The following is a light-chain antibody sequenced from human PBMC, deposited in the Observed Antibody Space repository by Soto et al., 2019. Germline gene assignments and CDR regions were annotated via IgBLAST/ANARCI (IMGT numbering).Light chain of an antibody. CDR3: QQYFSSPWT. J-gene: IGKJ1*01. CDR2: GGF. V-gene: IGKV3-20*01. CDR1: QSVSDTF. Sequence: EIVLTQSPGTLSLSPGDRVTLSCRASQSVSDTFIAWYQQKPGQAPMLLIYGGFYRSTGIPDRFSGSGSGTDLTLTITRLEPEDLAMYYCQQYFSSPWTFGQGTRLDIK.